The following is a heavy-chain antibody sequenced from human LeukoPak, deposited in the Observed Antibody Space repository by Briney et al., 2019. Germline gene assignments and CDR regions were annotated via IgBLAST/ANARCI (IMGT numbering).Heavy chain of an antibody. Sequence: PGRSLRLSCAASGFTFDDYAMHWVRQAPGKGLEWVLGMSWNSGSIGYADSVKGRFTISRDNAKNSLYLQMNSLRAEDTALYYCAKDMGYDSSGYFDAFDIWGQGTMVTVSS. V-gene: IGHV3-9*01. CDR1: GFTFDDYA. CDR2: MSWNSGSI. D-gene: IGHD3-22*01. J-gene: IGHJ3*02. CDR3: AKDMGYDSSGYFDAFDI.